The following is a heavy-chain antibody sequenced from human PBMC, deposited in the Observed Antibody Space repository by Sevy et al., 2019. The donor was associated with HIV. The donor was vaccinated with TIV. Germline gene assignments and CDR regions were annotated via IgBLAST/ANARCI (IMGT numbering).Heavy chain of an antibody. Sequence: GGSLRLSCAASGFTFGSYSMNWVRQAPGKGLEWVSSISSSSSDIYYADSVKGRFTISRDNAKNSLYLQMNSLRAEDTAVYYCARGRVGAIEYCQHWGQGTLVTVSS. V-gene: IGHV3-21*01. CDR2: ISSSSSDI. J-gene: IGHJ1*01. D-gene: IGHD1-26*01. CDR1: GFTFGSYS. CDR3: ARGRVGAIEYCQH.